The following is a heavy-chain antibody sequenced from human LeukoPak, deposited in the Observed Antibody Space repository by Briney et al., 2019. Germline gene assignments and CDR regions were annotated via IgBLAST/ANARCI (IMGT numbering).Heavy chain of an antibody. V-gene: IGHV3-21*01. D-gene: IGHD2-15*01. CDR3: AREVAPGIVVVVAATDNWFDP. CDR2: IRRSGSYI. CDR1: GFTFSTYT. Sequence: GGSLSLSCAASGFTFSTYTMNWVGQAPGKGLEWVSSIRRSGSYIYYADSVKGRFTISRDNAKNSLYLQMNSLRAEDTAVYYCAREVAPGIVVVVAATDNWFDPWGQGTLVTVSS. J-gene: IGHJ5*02.